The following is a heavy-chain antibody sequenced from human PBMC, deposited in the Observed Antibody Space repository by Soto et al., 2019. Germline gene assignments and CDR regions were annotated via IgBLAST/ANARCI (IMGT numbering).Heavy chain of an antibody. CDR2: IFNSGTT. D-gene: IGHD1-26*01. CDR3: ALALGPTTGLDY. V-gene: IGHV4-31*02. CDR1: GASTVSHYH. J-gene: IGHJ4*02. Sequence: QVQLQESGPGLVKPSQTLSLTCSVSGASTVSHYHWTWIRRPPGKGLEWMGYIFNSGTTFYNPSLTSRLSISMDTSGNHFSLELRSVTAADTAVYYSALALGPTTGLDYWGQGTLVTVSS.